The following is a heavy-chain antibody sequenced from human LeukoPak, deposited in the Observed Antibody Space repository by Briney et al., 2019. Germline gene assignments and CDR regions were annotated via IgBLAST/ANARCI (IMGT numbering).Heavy chain of an antibody. CDR3: ARDYYYDSSGYYSIFDY. V-gene: IGHV4-39*07. CDR2: IYYTGST. Sequence: SETLSLTCTVSGGSISGSSWYWGWIRQPPGKGLEWIGNIYYTGSTNYNPSLKSRVTISVDTSKNQFSLKLSSVTAADTAVYYCARDYYYDSSGYYSIFDYWGQGTLVTVSS. CDR1: GGSISGSSWY. D-gene: IGHD3-22*01. J-gene: IGHJ4*02.